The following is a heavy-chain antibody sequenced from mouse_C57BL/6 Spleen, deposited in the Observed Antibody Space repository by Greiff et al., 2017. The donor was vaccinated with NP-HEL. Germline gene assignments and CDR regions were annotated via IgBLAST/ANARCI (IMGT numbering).Heavy chain of an antibody. J-gene: IGHJ1*03. D-gene: IGHD1-1*01. V-gene: IGHV1-80*01. CDR2: IYPGDGDT. CDR1: GYAFSSYW. CDR3: ARRDGSSYRYFDV. Sequence: VKLQQSGAELVKPGASVKISCKASGYAFSSYWMNWVKQRPGKGLEWIGQIYPGDGDTNYNGKFKGKATLTADKSSSTAYMQLSSLTSEDSAVYFCARRDGSSYRYFDVWGTGTTVTVSS.